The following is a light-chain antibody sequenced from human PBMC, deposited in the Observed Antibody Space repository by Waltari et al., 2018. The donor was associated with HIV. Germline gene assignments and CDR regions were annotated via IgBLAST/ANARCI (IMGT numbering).Light chain of an antibody. CDR2: GAS. CDR3: QQYNKWPPWT. V-gene: IGKV3-15*01. CDR1: QSVSNN. Sequence: VMTQSPATLSVSPGERATLSCRAGQSVSNNLAWYQKKPGQAPRLLIYGASTRATGIPARFSGSGSGTEFTLTISSLQSEDSAVYYCQQYNKWPPWTFGQGTKVEIK. J-gene: IGKJ1*01.